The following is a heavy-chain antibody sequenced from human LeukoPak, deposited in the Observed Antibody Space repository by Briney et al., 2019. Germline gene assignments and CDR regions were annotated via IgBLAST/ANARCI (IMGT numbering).Heavy chain of an antibody. V-gene: IGHV6-1*01. CDR1: GDSVSSNSAA. CDR2: TYYRSKWYN. CDR3: ARDRIGLTGYYYYYYGMDV. J-gene: IGHJ6*02. D-gene: IGHD7-27*01. Sequence: SQTLPLTCAISGDSVSSNSAAWSWIRQSPSRGLEWLGRTYYRSKWYNDYAVSVKSRITVNPDTSKNQFSLQLNSVTPEDAAVYYCARDRIGLTGYYYYYYGMDVWGQGTTVTVSS.